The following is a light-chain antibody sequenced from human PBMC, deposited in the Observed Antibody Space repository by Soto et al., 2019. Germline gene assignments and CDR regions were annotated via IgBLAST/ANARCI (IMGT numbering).Light chain of an antibody. V-gene: IGKV3-15*01. J-gene: IGKJ1*01. CDR3: QHYNNWPPWT. Sequence: EIVMTQSPATLSASPGERVTLSCRASQSVSVNLAWYQRNPGQAPRLLIYGASTRATGIPARFSGSGSGTEFTLTISSLQSEDFAVYYCQHYNNWPPWTFGQGTKVEIK. CDR2: GAS. CDR1: QSVSVN.